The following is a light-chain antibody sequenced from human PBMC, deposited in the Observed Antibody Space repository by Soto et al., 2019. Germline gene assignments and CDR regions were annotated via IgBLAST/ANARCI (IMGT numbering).Light chain of an antibody. CDR3: AAWDDSLNAYV. V-gene: IGLV1-44*01. CDR2: SNN. Sequence: QSVLTQPPSASGTPGQSVTISCSGSSSNIGTNSVNWYQQLPGTAPKRLIYSNNLRPSGVPDRFSGSKSGTSESLAISGLQPEDEADYYCAAWDDSLNAYVFGTGTKLTVL. J-gene: IGLJ1*01. CDR1: SSNIGTNS.